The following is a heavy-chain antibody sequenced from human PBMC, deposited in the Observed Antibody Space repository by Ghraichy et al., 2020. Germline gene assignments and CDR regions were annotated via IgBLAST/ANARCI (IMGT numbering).Heavy chain of an antibody. Sequence: SETLSLTCAVYGGSFSGYYWSWIRQPPGKGLEWIGEINHSGSTNYNPSLKSRVTISVDTSKNQFSLKLSSVTAADTAVYYCARGTHHSSGQRWTYYYYYMDVGGKGTTVTVSS. D-gene: IGHD3-22*01. V-gene: IGHV4-34*01. CDR3: ARGTHHSSGQRWTYYYYYMDV. CDR2: INHSGST. CDR1: GGSFSGYY. J-gene: IGHJ6*03.